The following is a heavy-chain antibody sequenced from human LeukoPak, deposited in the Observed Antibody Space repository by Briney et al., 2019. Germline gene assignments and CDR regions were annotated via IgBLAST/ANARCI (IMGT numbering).Heavy chain of an antibody. CDR2: ISAYNGNT. D-gene: IGHD4-17*01. V-gene: IGHV1-18*01. CDR3: ARESERADYGDYYYYGMDV. CDR1: GGTFSSYA. Sequence: ASVKVSCKASGGTFSSYAISWVRQAPGQGLEWMGWISAYNGNTNYAQKLQGRVTMTTDTSTTTAYMELRNLTSDDSAVYFCARESERADYGDYYYYGMDVWGQGTTVTVSS. J-gene: IGHJ6*02.